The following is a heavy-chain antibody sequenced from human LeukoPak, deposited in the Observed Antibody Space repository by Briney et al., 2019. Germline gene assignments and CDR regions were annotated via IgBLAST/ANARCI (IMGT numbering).Heavy chain of an antibody. Sequence: GGSLRLSCAASGFTFSSYGMHWVRQAPGKGLEWVSYIRSSGSTIYYADSVKGRFTISRDNAKNSLYLQMNSLRAEDTAVYYCARDFGRWFLDYWGQGTLVTVSS. D-gene: IGHD4-23*01. V-gene: IGHV3-48*04. J-gene: IGHJ4*02. CDR3: ARDFGRWFLDY. CDR2: IRSSGSTI. CDR1: GFTFSSYG.